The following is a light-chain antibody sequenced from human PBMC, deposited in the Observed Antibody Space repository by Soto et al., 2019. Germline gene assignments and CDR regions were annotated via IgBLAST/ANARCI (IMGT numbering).Light chain of an antibody. V-gene: IGKV3-15*01. Sequence: ETVMTQSPATLSVSPGERATLPCRASQSVSSNLAWYQQKPGQAPRLLIYGASTRATGTPARVSGSGSGTEFTLTISSLQSEDFAVYYWQQYNIWPPYTFGQGTKVDIK. CDR3: QQYNIWPPYT. CDR1: QSVSSN. J-gene: IGKJ2*01. CDR2: GAS.